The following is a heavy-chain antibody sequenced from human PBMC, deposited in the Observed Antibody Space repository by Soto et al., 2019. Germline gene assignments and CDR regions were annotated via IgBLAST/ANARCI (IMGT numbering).Heavy chain of an antibody. Sequence: SETLSLTCTVSGGSISSSSYYWGWIRQPPGKGLEWIGSIYYSGSTYYNPSLKSRVTISVDTSKNQFSLKLSSVTAADTAVYYCAGRGRLDETVATTDWYFDLWGRGTLVTVSS. CDR3: AGRGRLDETVATTDWYFDL. V-gene: IGHV4-39*01. J-gene: IGHJ2*01. CDR1: GGSISSSSYY. CDR2: IYYSGST. D-gene: IGHD5-12*01.